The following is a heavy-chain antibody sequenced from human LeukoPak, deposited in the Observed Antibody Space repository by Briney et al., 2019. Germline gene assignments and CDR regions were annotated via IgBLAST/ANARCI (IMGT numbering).Heavy chain of an antibody. V-gene: IGHV3-53*01. Sequence: GGSLRLSCAASGFTVSSNYMSWVRQAPGKGLEWVSVIYSGGSTYYADSVKGRFTISRDNSKNTLYLQMNSLRAEDTAVYYCAGDLEENRIQLWLRYWGQGTLVTVSS. CDR3: AGDLEENRIQLWLRY. D-gene: IGHD5-18*01. CDR2: IYSGGST. J-gene: IGHJ4*02. CDR1: GFTVSSNY.